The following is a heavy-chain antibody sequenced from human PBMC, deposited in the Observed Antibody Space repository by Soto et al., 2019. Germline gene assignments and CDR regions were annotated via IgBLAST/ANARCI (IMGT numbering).Heavy chain of an antibody. CDR2: ISACNGNT. D-gene: IGHD3-10*01. J-gene: IGHJ4*02. V-gene: IGHV1-18*01. CDR1: GYTFTSYG. CDR3: ARSRLLWFGETSPTDY. Sequence: ASVKVSCKASGYTFTSYGISWVRQAPGQGLEWMGWISACNGNTNYAQKLQGRVTMTTDTSTSTAYMELRSLRSDDTAVYYCARSRLLWFGETSPTDYWGQGTLVTVSS.